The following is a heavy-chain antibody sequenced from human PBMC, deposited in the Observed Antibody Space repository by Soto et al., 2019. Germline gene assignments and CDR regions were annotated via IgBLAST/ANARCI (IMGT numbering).Heavy chain of an antibody. V-gene: IGHV4-4*02. CDR3: ARDTGWGLGF. CDR2: IYYSGGT. J-gene: IGHJ4*02. Sequence: QVQLQESGPGLVRPSGTLSLTCAVSGDSINSNYCWTWVRQPPGKGLEWIAEIYYSGGTSYNPSLTXXVXIXXVKSKTRFSLNLTSVTAADTAMYYCARDTGWGLGFWGQGTLVTVSS. CDR1: GDSINSNYC. D-gene: IGHD6-19*01.